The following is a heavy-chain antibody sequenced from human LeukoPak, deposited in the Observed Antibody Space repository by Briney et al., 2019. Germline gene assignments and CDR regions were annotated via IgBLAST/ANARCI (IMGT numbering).Heavy chain of an antibody. D-gene: IGHD3-22*01. J-gene: IGHJ3*02. CDR2: ISGSGGST. CDR1: GFTFSSYE. CDR3: AKVGYDSSGYYRGAFDI. V-gene: IGHV3-23*01. Sequence: GGSLRLSCAASGFTFSSYEMNWVRQAPGKGLEWVSAISGSGGSTYYADSVKGRFTISRDNSKNTLYLQMNSLRAEDTAVYYCAKVGYDSSGYYRGAFDIWGQGTMVTVSS.